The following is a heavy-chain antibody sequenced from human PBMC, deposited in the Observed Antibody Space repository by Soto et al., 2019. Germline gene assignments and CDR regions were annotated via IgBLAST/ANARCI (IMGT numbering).Heavy chain of an antibody. CDR2: ISNSGST. J-gene: IGHJ5*02. CDR1: GGSISSGDYY. Sequence: SETLSLTCTVSGGSISSGDYYWSWIRQHPGKGLEWIGYISNSGSTYYNPSLKSRVTVSVATSKNQCSLKLNSVTAADTAVYYCARQPDYMPAAWIFGPWGQGTQFTVSS. D-gene: IGHD6-13*01. CDR3: ARQPDYMPAAWIFGP. V-gene: IGHV4-31*02.